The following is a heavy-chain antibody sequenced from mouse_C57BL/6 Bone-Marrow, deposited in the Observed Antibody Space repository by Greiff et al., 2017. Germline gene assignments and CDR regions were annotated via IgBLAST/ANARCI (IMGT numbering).Heavy chain of an antibody. CDR3: ASGYYGSHRYAMDY. Sequence: QVQLQQSGAELVKPGASVKLSCKASGYAFSSYWMHWVKQRPGKGLEWIGQIYPGGGDTNYNGKFKGKATLTADKSSSTAYMQLSSLTSEDSACYFCASGYYGSHRYAMDYWGQGTSVTVSS. J-gene: IGHJ4*01. D-gene: IGHD1-1*01. CDR1: GYAFSSYW. CDR2: IYPGGGDT. V-gene: IGHV1-80*01.